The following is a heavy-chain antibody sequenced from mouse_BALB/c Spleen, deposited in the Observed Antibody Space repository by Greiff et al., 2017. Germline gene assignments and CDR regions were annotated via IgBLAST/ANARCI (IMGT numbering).Heavy chain of an antibody. Sequence: QVQLKESGAELAKPGASVKMSCKASGYTFTSYWMHWVKQRPGQGLEWIGYINPSTGYTEYNQKFKDKATLTADKSSSTAYMQLSSLTSEDSAVYYCARGYYGSSSFAYWGQGTLVTVSA. CDR1: GYTFTSYW. CDR2: INPSTGYT. D-gene: IGHD1-1*01. V-gene: IGHV1-7*01. J-gene: IGHJ3*01. CDR3: ARGYYGSSSFAY.